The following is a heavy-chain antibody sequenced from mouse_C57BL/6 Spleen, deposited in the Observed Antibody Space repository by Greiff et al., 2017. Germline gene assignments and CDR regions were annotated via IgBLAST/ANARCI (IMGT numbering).Heavy chain of an antibody. V-gene: IGHV2-2*01. J-gene: IGHJ4*01. CDR1: GFSLTSYG. Sequence: VQLQESGPGLVQPSQSLSITCTVSGFSLTSYGVHWVRQSPGKGLEWLGVIWSGGSTDYNAAFISRLSISKDNSKSQVFFKMNSLQADDTAIYYCARPSYYDYDGYYYAMDYWGQGTSVTVSS. D-gene: IGHD2-4*01. CDR3: ARPSYYDYDGYYYAMDY. CDR2: IWSGGST.